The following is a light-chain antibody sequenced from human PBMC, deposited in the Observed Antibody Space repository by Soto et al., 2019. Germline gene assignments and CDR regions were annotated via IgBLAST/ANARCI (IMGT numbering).Light chain of an antibody. CDR1: NSNIGNNA. CDR3: AARDDNLNGYV. V-gene: IGLV1-36*01. Sequence: QSVLTQPPSVSEAPRQRVTISCSASNSNIGNNAVNWYQQLPGKAPKLLIYYDDLLPSGVSDRFSGSKSGTSASLAISGLQSEYEDDYYCAARDDNLNGYVFGTGTKVTGL. CDR2: YDD. J-gene: IGLJ1*01.